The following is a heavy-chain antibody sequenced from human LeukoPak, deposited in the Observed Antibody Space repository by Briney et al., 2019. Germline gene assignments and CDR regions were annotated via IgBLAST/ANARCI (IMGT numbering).Heavy chain of an antibody. CDR2: IVASGSST. Sequence: GGSLRLSCAASGFTVSSNYMSWVRQAPGKGLEWISAIVASGSSTYYADSVKGRFTVSRDNSRNTMYLQMNRLRAEDTAVYYCAKDPGSTWYGYFQHWGQGALVTVSS. D-gene: IGHD6-13*01. J-gene: IGHJ1*01. CDR3: AKDPGSTWYGYFQH. CDR1: GFTVSSNY. V-gene: IGHV3-23*01.